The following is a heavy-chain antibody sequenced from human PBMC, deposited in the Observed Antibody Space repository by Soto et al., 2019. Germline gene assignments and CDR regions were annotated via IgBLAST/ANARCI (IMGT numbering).Heavy chain of an antibody. J-gene: IGHJ4*02. Sequence: SETLSLTCTVSCGSMSSSSYYWGWIRQPPGKGLEWIANMYFSGFYSGSTSYNPSLKSRVTISVDTSKNQFSLQVSSVTAADTAVYYCARGFDILTFGFCLDYWGQGTLVIVSS. D-gene: IGHD3-9*01. V-gene: IGHV4-39*01. CDR3: ARGFDILTFGFCLDY. CDR2: MYFSGFYSGST. CDR1: CGSMSSSSYY.